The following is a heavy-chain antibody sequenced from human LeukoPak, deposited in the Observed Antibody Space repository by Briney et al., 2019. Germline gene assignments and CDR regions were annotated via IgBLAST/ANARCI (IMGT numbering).Heavy chain of an antibody. Sequence: GGSLRLSCAASGFTFSDYEINWVRQAPGTGLEWISCISTSGSTTYYADSVKGRFTISRDNAKNSLFLQMNTLTAEDTAVYYCARGALHVFDYWGQGTPVTVSS. J-gene: IGHJ4*02. V-gene: IGHV3-48*03. CDR3: ARGALHVFDY. CDR2: ISTSGSTT. D-gene: IGHD3-10*02. CDR1: GFTFSDYE.